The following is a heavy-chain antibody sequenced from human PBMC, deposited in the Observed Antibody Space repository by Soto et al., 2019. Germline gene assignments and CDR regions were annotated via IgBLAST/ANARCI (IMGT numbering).Heavy chain of an antibody. CDR2: IYYSGST. CDR1: GGSISSGGYY. V-gene: IGHV4-31*03. Sequence: PSETLSLTCSVSGGSISSGGYYWSWIRQHPGKGLECIGYIYYSGSTYYNPSLKSRVTISVDTSKNQFSLRLSSVTAADTAVYYCARYYDSSSYYHYWGQGTLVTVS. J-gene: IGHJ4*02. D-gene: IGHD3-22*01. CDR3: ARYYDSSSYYHY.